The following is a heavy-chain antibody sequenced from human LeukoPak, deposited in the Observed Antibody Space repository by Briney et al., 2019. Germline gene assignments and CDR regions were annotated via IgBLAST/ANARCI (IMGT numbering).Heavy chain of an antibody. CDR2: IRYDGSRI. CDR1: GFTFNG. J-gene: IGHJ6*03. D-gene: IGHD2-2*01. CDR3: AKTAFQHGDYYYYMDV. Sequence: GGSLRLSCAASGFTFNGMHWVRQAPGKGLEWVAFIRYDGSRIFYVDSVEGRFTISRDNSKNTLYLQMNGLRGEDTASYHYAKTAFQHGDYYYYMDVWGKGTTVTVSS. V-gene: IGHV3-30*02.